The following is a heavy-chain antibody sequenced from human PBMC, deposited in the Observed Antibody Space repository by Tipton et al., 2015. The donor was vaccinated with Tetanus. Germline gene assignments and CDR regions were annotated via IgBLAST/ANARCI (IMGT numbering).Heavy chain of an antibody. V-gene: IGHV1-69*01. CDR3: ARDLTPVTTGGGYYYMDV. CDR1: GGTFSSYA. D-gene: IGHD4-17*01. Sequence: QLVQSGAEVKKPGSSVKVSCKVSGGTFSSYAISWVRQAPGQGLEWMGGIIPLFRTKNYAQKLQGRVTITADESTNTAYMELSSLRSDDTAVYYCARDLTPVTTGGGYYYMDVWGKGTTVTVSS. CDR2: IIPLFRTK. J-gene: IGHJ6*03.